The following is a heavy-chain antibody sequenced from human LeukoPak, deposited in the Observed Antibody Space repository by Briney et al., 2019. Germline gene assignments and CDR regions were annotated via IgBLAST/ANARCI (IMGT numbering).Heavy chain of an antibody. CDR3: ARALGGYDILIGQDY. Sequence: PGGSLRLSCAASGFTFSSYSMNWVRQAPGKGLEWVSSISSSSSYIYYADSVKGRFTISRDNAKNSLYLQMNSLRAEDTAVYYCARALGGYDILIGQDYWGQGTLVTVSS. J-gene: IGHJ4*02. CDR1: GFTFSSYS. D-gene: IGHD3-9*01. V-gene: IGHV3-21*01. CDR2: ISSSSSYI.